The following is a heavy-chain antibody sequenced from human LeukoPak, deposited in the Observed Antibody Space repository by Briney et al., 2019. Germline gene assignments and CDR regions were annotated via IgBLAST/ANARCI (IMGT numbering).Heavy chain of an antibody. CDR2: IYHSGST. Sequence: SETLSLTCTVSGYSISSGYYWGWIRQPPGKGLEWIGSIYHSGSTYYNPSLKSRVTISVDTSKNQFSLKLSSVTAADTAVYYCARTDYYDSTVAFDIWGQGTMVTVSS. CDR3: ARTDYYDSTVAFDI. CDR1: GYSISSGYY. V-gene: IGHV4-38-2*02. D-gene: IGHD3-22*01. J-gene: IGHJ3*02.